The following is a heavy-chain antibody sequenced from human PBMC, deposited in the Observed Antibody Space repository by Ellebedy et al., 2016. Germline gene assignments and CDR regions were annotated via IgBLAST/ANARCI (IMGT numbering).Heavy chain of an antibody. CDR3: AKDMMRGTLELDN. V-gene: IGHV3-43*02. D-gene: IGHD3-16*01. CDR2: STWDGGSI. Sequence: GESLKISXEASGFNFHEYVMHWVRQAPGKGLEWVSLSTWDGGSIFYADSVKGRFTISRDNSKNSLYLQMNSLRSEDTAFYYCAKDMMRGTLELDNWGQGTLVTVSS. CDR1: GFNFHEYV. J-gene: IGHJ4*02.